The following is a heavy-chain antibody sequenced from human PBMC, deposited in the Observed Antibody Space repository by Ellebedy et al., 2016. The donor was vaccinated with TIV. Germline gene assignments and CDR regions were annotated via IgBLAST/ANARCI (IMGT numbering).Heavy chain of an antibody. CDR1: GFIFDDYA. Sequence: SLKISXVVSGFIFDDYAMHWVRQAPGKGLEWVSHISWNSGSIGYADSVKGRFTISRDNAKNSLYLQMNSLRAEDTALYYCAKDKGNGGSGWYYDYWGQGTLVTVSS. CDR3: AKDKGNGGSGWYYDY. V-gene: IGHV3-9*01. J-gene: IGHJ4*02. D-gene: IGHD6-19*01. CDR2: ISWNSGSI.